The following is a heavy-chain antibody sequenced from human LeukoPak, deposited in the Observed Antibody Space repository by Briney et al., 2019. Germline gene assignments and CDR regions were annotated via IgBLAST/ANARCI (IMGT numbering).Heavy chain of an antibody. V-gene: IGHV4-31*03. D-gene: IGHD1-14*01. CDR2: IYYSGST. Sequence: PSETLSLTCTVSGGSISSGGYYWSWIRQHPGKGLEWIGYIYYSGSTYYNPSLKSRVTISVDTSKNQFSLKLSSVTAADTAVYYCARDNRYGSPGLDYWGQGTLVTVSS. CDR3: ARDNRYGSPGLDY. J-gene: IGHJ4*02. CDR1: GGSISSGGYY.